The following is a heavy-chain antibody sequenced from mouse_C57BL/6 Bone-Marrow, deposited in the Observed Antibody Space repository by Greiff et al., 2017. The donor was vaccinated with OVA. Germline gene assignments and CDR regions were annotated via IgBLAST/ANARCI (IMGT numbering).Heavy chain of an antibody. J-gene: IGHJ1*03. CDR3: ARMAVTTWYFDV. Sequence: VQLQQPGAELVKPGASVKMSCKASGYTFTSYWITWVKQRPGQGLEWIGDIYPGSGSTNYNEKFKSKATLAVDTSSSTAYMQLSSLTSEDSAVYYCARMAVTTWYFDVWGTGTTVTVSS. D-gene: IGHD2-2*01. CDR1: GYTFTSYW. CDR2: IYPGSGST. V-gene: IGHV1-55*01.